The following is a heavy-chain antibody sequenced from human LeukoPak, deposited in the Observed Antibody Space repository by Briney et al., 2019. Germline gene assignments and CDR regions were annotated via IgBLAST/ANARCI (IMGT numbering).Heavy chain of an antibody. Sequence: SETLSLTCTVSGGSISSYYWSWIRQTPGKGLEWIGYIYYSGSTNYNPSLKSRVTISVDTSKNQFSLKLSSVTAADTAVYYCVRGPGYCSGGSCYFRSYYYYGMDVWGQGTTVTVSS. CDR1: GGSISSYY. V-gene: IGHV4-59*01. J-gene: IGHJ6*02. CDR3: VRGPGYCSGGSCYFRSYYYYGMDV. CDR2: IYYSGST. D-gene: IGHD2-15*01.